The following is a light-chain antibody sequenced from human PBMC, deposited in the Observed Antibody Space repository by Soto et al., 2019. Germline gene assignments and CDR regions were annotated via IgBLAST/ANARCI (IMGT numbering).Light chain of an antibody. CDR1: QSIGRW. V-gene: IGKV1-5*01. CDR2: HAS. CDR3: QQYDEHSIT. Sequence: GDRVTITCRASQSIGRWLAWYQQKPGKAPNLLIYHASSLESGVPSRFSGSGSGTEFTLSISSLQPDDFGTYYCQQYDEHSITFGQGTRLEIK. J-gene: IGKJ5*01.